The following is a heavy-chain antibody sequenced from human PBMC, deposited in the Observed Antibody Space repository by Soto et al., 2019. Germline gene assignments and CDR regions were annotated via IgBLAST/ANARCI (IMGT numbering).Heavy chain of an antibody. CDR2: ISYDGSNK. V-gene: IGHV3-30*18. D-gene: IGHD3-22*01. CDR3: AKDNDDNYDSGPPPPGYYYGMDV. CDR1: GFSFSDCG. Sequence: QVQLVESGGGVVQPGRSLRLSCAASGFSFSDCGMHWVRQAPGKGLEWVAVISYDGSNKYYADSVKGRFTISRDNSKKTLYLHMNTLGAEDTALYYCAKDNDDNYDSGPPPPGYYYGMDVWGQGTTVTVSS. J-gene: IGHJ6*02.